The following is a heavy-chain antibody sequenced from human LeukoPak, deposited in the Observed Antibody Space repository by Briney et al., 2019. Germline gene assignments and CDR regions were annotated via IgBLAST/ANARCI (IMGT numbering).Heavy chain of an antibody. Sequence: GSLRLSCAASGFTFSSYSMNWVRQAPGKGLEWVSSISSSSSYIYYADSVKSRFTISRDNAKNSLYLQMNSLRAEDTAVYYCARDSGYDILTGYYAAYYYGMDVWGQGTTVTVSS. CDR3: ARDSGYDILTGYYAAYYYGMDV. V-gene: IGHV3-21*01. CDR1: GFTFSSYS. D-gene: IGHD3-9*01. CDR2: ISSSSSYI. J-gene: IGHJ6*02.